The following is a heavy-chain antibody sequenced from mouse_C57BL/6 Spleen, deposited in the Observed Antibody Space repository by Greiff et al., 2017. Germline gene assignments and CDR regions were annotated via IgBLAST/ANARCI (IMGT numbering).Heavy chain of an antibody. J-gene: IGHJ2*01. CDR2: INPSTGGT. D-gene: IGHD2-1*01. Sequence: VHVKQSGPELVKPGASVKISCKASGYSFTGYYMNWVKQSPEKSLEWIGEINPSTGGTTYNQKFKAKATLTVDKSSSTAYMQLKSLTSEDSAVYYCARQGGNPLDYWGQGTTLTVSS. V-gene: IGHV1-42*01. CDR1: GYSFTGYY. CDR3: ARQGGNPLDY.